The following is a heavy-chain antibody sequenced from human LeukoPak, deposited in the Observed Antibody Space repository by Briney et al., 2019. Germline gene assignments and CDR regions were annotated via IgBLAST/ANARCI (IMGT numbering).Heavy chain of an antibody. J-gene: IGHJ4*02. D-gene: IGHD3-22*01. CDR3: ARTTYYYDSSGSPMLY. CDR1: GFTFSSYS. CDR2: ISSSSSTI. V-gene: IGHV3-48*04. Sequence: GGSLRLSCAASGFTFSSYSMNWVRQAPGKGLEWVSYISSSSSTIYYADSVKGRFTISRDNAKNSLYLQMNSLRAEDTAVYYCARTTYYYDSSGSPMLYWGQGTLVTVSS.